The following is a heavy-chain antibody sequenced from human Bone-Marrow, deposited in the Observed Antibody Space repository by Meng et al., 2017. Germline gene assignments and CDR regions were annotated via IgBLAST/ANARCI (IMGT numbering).Heavy chain of an antibody. CDR1: GFTFSSYG. V-gene: IGHV3-33*01. D-gene: IGHD1-20*01. CDR3: ARVTGPSWFDP. CDR2: IWYDGSNK. Sequence: GGSLRLSCAASGFTFSSYGMHWVRQAPGKGLEWVAVIWYDGSNKYYADSVKGRFTISRDNSKNTLYLQMNSLRAEDTAVYYCARVTGPSWFDPWGQGTLVTVSS. J-gene: IGHJ5*02.